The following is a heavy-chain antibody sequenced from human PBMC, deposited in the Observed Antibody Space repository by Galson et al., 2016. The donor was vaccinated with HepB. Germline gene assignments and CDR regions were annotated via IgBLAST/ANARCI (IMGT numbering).Heavy chain of an antibody. J-gene: IGHJ3*02. V-gene: IGHV1-69*06. Sequence: SVKVSCKASGDTFNSHYITWVRQAPGQGLEWMGRIVPIFGTADYGQNLQGRVTITADKSTNTAYMEVSSLRSEDSAVYYCAREGHCNSTSCYTSTFDIWGQGTVVTVCS. CDR1: GDTFNSHY. D-gene: IGHD2-2*02. CDR2: IVPIFGTA. CDR3: AREGHCNSTSCYTSTFDI.